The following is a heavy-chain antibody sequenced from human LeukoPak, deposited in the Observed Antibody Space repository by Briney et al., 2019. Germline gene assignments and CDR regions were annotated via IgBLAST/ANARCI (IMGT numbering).Heavy chain of an antibody. V-gene: IGHV3-66*01. D-gene: IGHD3-10*01. Sequence: GGSLRLSCAASGFIFSDYYMTWIRQAPGKGLEWVSVIYSGGSTYYADSVKGRFTISRDNSKNTLYLQMNSLRAEDTAVYYCARWTVYYYGSGSKSRDAFDIWGQGTMVTVSS. J-gene: IGHJ3*02. CDR1: GFIFSDYY. CDR3: ARWTVYYYGSGSKSRDAFDI. CDR2: IYSGGST.